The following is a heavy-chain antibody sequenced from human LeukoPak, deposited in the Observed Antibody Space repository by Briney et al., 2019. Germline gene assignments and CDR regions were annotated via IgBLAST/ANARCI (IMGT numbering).Heavy chain of an antibody. CDR1: GASISSWY. V-gene: IGHV4-59*01. J-gene: IGHJ4*01. D-gene: IGHD3-10*01. CDR3: ARGRIWFGELLRDFDY. Sequence: PSETLSLTCTVSGASISSWYWSWIRQPPGKGLEWIGYIYGSGNTNYNPSLKSRVTMSIDTSKNQFSLMLTSVTAADTATYYCARGRIWFGELLRDFDYWGQEPWSPSPQ. CDR2: IYGSGNT.